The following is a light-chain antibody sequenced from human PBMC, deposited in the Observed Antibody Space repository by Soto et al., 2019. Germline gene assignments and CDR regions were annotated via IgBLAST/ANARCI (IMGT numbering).Light chain of an antibody. CDR3: TSYGGRDNLI. CDR1: SSDIGAYNY. Sequence: QSVLTQPPSASGSPGQSVTISCTGTSSDIGAYNYVSWFQQHPGEAPKLIISEVNKWPSGVPNRFSGSKSGNTASLTVSGLQPEDEADYYCTSYGGRDNLIFGGGTKLTVL. V-gene: IGLV2-8*01. J-gene: IGLJ2*01. CDR2: EVN.